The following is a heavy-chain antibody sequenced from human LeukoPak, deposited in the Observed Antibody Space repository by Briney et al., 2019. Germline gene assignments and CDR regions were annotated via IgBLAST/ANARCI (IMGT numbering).Heavy chain of an antibody. J-gene: IGHJ4*02. CDR2: IYYTGST. Sequence: SETLSLTCTVSGGSISSYYWSWIRQPPGKGLEWIGYIYYTGSTDYNPSLKSRVTLSVDTSKNQFSLRLNSVTAADTAVYYCARGRTEMVYWGQGTLVIVSS. V-gene: IGHV4-59*01. D-gene: IGHD2-8*01. CDR1: GGSISSYY. CDR3: ARGRTEMVY.